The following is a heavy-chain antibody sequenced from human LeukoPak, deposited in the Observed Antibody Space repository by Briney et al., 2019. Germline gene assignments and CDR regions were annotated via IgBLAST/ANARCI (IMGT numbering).Heavy chain of an antibody. D-gene: IGHD3-10*01. Sequence: SETLSLTCTVSGGSISSYYWSWIRQPPGKGLEWIGEINHSGSTNYNPSLKSRVTISVDTSKNQFSLKLSSVTAADTAVYYCARGMALPDYWGQGTLVTVSS. J-gene: IGHJ4*02. CDR3: ARGMALPDY. CDR1: GGSISSYY. V-gene: IGHV4-34*01. CDR2: INHSGST.